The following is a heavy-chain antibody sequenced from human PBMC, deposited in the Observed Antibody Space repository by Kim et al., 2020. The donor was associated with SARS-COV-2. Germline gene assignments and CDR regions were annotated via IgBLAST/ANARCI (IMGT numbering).Heavy chain of an antibody. D-gene: IGHD3-22*01. CDR1: GYTLTELS. J-gene: IGHJ4*02. CDR2: FDPEDGET. Sequence: ASVKVSCKVSGYTLTELSMHWVRQAPGKGLEWMGGFDPEDGETIYAQKFQGRVTMTEDTSTDTAYMDLSSLRSEDTAVYYCATLDSSGYYKEYYFDYWGQGTLATVS. CDR3: ATLDSSGYYKEYYFDY. V-gene: IGHV1-24*01.